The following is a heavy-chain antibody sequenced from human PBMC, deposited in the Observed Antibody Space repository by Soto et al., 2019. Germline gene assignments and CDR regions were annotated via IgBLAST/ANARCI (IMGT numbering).Heavy chain of an antibody. CDR3: GREARGDGREMATDLEDG. V-gene: IGHV1-18*01. CDR1: GYTFTSYG. D-gene: IGHD5-12*01. J-gene: IGHJ1*01. Sequence: QVQLVQSGAEVKKPGASVKVSCKASGYTFTSYGISWVRQAPGQGIEWMGWISAYNGNTNYEQKLQGRVTMTTDTATNAAYMEMRRRRSHDWDEYYCGREARGDGREMATDLEDGWGQGTLVTGSS. CDR2: ISAYNGNT.